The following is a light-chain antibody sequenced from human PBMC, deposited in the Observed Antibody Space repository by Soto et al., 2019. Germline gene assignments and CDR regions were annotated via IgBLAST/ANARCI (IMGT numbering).Light chain of an antibody. V-gene: IGLV2-14*01. Sequence: QSVLTQPASVSGSPGQSITISCTGTSSDAGGYNYVSWYQQHPDKAPKLMIYDVSNRPSGVSNRFSGSKSGNTASLTISGLQAEDEADYYCSSYTSSSTRVLFGGGTKLTVL. CDR3: SSYTSSSTRVL. CDR2: DVS. CDR1: SSDAGGYNY. J-gene: IGLJ2*01.